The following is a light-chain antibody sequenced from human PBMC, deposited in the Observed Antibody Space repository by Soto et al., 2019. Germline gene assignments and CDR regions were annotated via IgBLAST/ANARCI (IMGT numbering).Light chain of an antibody. J-gene: IGLJ3*02. CDR2: NND. V-gene: IGLV1-44*01. CDR3: AAWDDTLHGPV. CDR1: YSNFGSNP. Sequence: QSVLTQPPSASGTPGQRVTISCSGTYSNFGSNPVTRYQQLPGTAPKLLIYNNDQRPSGVPDRFSGSKSGTSASLAISGLQSEDEADYYCAAWDDTLHGPVFGGGTKVTVL.